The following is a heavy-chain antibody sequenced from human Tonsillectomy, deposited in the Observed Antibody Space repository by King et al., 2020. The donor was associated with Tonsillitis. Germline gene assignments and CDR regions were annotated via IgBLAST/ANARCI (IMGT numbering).Heavy chain of an antibody. CDR1: GFTFSSHW. V-gene: IGHV3-74*01. Sequence: EVQLVESGGGLVQPGGSLRLSCAASGFTFSSHWMHWVRQAPGKGLVWVSRINTDGSSTNYADSVKGRFTISRDNAKNTLYLQMNSLRAEDTAVYYCARGGYSGSGTYSCDYWGQGTLVTVSS. CDR2: INTDGSST. J-gene: IGHJ4*02. CDR3: ARGGYSGSGTYSCDY. D-gene: IGHD3-10*01.